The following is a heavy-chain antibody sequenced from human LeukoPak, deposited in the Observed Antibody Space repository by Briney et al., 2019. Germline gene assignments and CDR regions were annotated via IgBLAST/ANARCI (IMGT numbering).Heavy chain of an antibody. CDR3: ATDNSSGYHPSYFDY. CDR2: ISYDGSNK. J-gene: IGHJ4*02. V-gene: IGHV3-30-3*01. Sequence: GRSLRLSCAASGFTFSSYAMHWVRQAPGKGLEWVAVISYDGSNKYYADSVKGRFTISRDNSKNTLYLQMNSLRAEDTAVYYCATDNSSGYHPSYFDYWGQGTLVTVSS. D-gene: IGHD3-22*01. CDR1: GFTFSSYA.